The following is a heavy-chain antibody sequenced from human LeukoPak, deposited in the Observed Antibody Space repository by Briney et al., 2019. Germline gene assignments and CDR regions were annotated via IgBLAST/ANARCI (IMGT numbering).Heavy chain of an antibody. J-gene: IGHJ6*02. V-gene: IGHV3-66*01. D-gene: IGHD1-26*01. Sequence: GGSLRLSCAASGFTVSSNYMSWVRQAPSKELEWVSVIYSGGTTYYADSVKGRFTISRDTSKNTLYLQMNSLRAEDTAVYYCARDPVGAIGYGMDVWGQGTTVTVSS. CDR2: IYSGGTT. CDR1: GFTVSSNY. CDR3: ARDPVGAIGYGMDV.